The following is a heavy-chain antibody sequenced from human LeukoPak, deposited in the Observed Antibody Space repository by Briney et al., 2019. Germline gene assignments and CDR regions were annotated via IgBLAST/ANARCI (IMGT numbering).Heavy chain of an antibody. D-gene: IGHD5-24*01. CDR1: GGSLSGYY. V-gene: IGHV4-34*01. CDR3: ARGPRWLQLYFDY. Sequence: PSETLSLTCAVYGGSLSGYYWSWIRQPPGKGLEWIGEINHSGSTNYNPSLKSRVTISVDTSKNQFSLKLSSVTAADTAVYYCARGPRWLQLYFDYWGQGTLVTVSS. CDR2: INHSGST. J-gene: IGHJ4*02.